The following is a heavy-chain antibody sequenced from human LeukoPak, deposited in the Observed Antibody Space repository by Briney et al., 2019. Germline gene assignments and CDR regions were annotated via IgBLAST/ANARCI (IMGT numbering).Heavy chain of an antibody. CDR3: ARDCSGGSCYLLDAFDI. Sequence: SETLSLTCAVYGGSFSGYYWSWIRQPAGKGLEWIGRIYTSGSTNYNPSLKSRVTMSVDTSKNQFSLKLSSVTAADTAVYYCARDCSGGSCYLLDAFDIWGQGTMVTVSS. D-gene: IGHD2-15*01. J-gene: IGHJ3*02. V-gene: IGHV4-59*10. CDR1: GGSFSGYY. CDR2: IYTSGST.